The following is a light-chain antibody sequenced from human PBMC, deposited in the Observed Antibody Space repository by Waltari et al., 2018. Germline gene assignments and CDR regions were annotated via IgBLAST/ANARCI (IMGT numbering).Light chain of an antibody. CDR2: STN. CDR3: LLHFHAAWV. V-gene: IGLV7-43*01. CDR1: TGAVTSGHH. Sequence: QTVVTQEPSMTVSPGGTVTLTCASSTGAVTSGHHPNWFQQKPGQAPRALIYSTNNKHSWTPARFSGSLLGGKAALTLSGVQPEDEADYYCLLHFHAAWVFGGGTKPTVL. J-gene: IGLJ3*02.